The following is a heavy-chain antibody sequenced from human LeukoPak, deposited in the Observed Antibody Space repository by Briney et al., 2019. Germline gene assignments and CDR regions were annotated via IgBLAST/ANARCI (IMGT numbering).Heavy chain of an antibody. CDR2: ISSSSSYI. V-gene: IGHV3-21*01. CDR3: ARLNGSGSSFDY. D-gene: IGHD3-10*01. J-gene: IGHJ4*02. CDR1: GFTFSSYS. Sequence: GGSLRLSCAASGFTFSSYSMNWVRQAPGKGLEWVSSISSSSSYIYYADSVKGRFTISRDNAKNSLYLQMNSLTAEDTTVYYCARLNGSGSSFDYWGQGTLVTVSS.